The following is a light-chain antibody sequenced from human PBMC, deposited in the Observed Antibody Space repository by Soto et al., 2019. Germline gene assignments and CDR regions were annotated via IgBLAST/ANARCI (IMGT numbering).Light chain of an antibody. J-gene: IGKJ1*01. CDR3: QQYSIQWA. Sequence: DIQMTQSPSTLSASVGDRVTITCRASQSISSWLAWYQQKPGKAPKLLIYDASSLESGVPSRFSGSGSGTEFTLTISSLQHDDFATYYCQQYSIQWAFGQGTKVEVK. V-gene: IGKV1-5*01. CDR2: DAS. CDR1: QSISSW.